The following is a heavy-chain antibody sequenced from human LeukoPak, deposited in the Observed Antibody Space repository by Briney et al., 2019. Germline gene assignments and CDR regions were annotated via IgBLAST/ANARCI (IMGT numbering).Heavy chain of an antibody. CDR3: AKMKGHPLQKYYMDV. CDR1: GFTFSGFA. J-gene: IGHJ6*01. Sequence: GGSLRLSCAASGFTFSGFAMSRVRRTPGKGLEWVSGISGSGDNTLYAASVKGRFTISRDNSKNTLYLEMNSLRAEDTAIYYCAKMKGHPLQKYYMDVWGQGTTVTVSS. CDR2: ISGSGDNT. V-gene: IGHV3-23*01. D-gene: IGHD2/OR15-2a*01.